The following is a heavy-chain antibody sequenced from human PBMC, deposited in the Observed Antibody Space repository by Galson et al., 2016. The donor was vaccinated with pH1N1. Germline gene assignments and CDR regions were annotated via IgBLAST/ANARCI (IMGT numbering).Heavy chain of an antibody. CDR1: GFIFSSYA. Sequence: SLRLSCAASGFIFSSYAMHWVRQAPGKGLEYVSAISSNGGSTYYANSVKGRFTISRDNSKNSVYLQMNSLRVEDTALCYCARAIGVAEASWGQGTLVTVSS. CDR3: ARAIGVAEAS. D-gene: IGHD6-13*01. V-gene: IGHV3-64*01. CDR2: ISSNGGST. J-gene: IGHJ4*02.